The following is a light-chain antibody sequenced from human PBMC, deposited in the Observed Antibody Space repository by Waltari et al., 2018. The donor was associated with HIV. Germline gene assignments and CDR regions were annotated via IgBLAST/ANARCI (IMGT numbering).Light chain of an antibody. CDR1: KLGATY. J-gene: IGLJ2*01. V-gene: IGLV3-1*01. CDR3: QAWASDTAV. CDR2: QDV. Sequence: SYDLTQPPSVSVSPGQTAALPCSGRKLGATYTSWYQRKAGQAPVLLIYQDVRRPSGISERFSGSSSVDTATLAIYGAQAGDEADYFCQAWASDTAVFGGGTTLTVL.